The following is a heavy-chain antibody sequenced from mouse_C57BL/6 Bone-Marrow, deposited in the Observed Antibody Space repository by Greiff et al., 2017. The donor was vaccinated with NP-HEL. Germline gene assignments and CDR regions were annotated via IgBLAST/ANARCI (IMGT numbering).Heavy chain of an antibody. V-gene: IGHV1-74*01. D-gene: IGHD2-4*01. CDR2: IHPSDSDT. J-gene: IGHJ4*01. Sequence: QVQLKQPGAELVKPGASVKVSCKASGYTFTSYWMHWVKQRPGQGLEWIGRIHPSDSDTNYNQKFKGKATLTVDKSSSTAYMQLSSLTSEDSAVYYCAIWSIYYDYPRAYAMDYWGQGTSVTVSS. CDR3: AIWSIYYDYPRAYAMDY. CDR1: GYTFTSYW.